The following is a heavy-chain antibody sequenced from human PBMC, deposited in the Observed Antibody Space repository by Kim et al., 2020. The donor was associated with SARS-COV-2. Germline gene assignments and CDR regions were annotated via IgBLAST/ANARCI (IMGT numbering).Heavy chain of an antibody. J-gene: IGHJ3*02. D-gene: IGHD3-3*01. CDR1: GFTFSSYG. CDR2: ISYDGSNK. V-gene: IGHV3-30*18. Sequence: GGSLRLSCAASGFTFSSYGMHWVRQAPGKGLEWVAVISYDGSNKYYADSVKGRFTISRDNSKNTLYLQMNSLRAEDTAVYYCAKTRFWSGHLYAFDIWGQGTMVTVSS. CDR3: AKTRFWSGHLYAFDI.